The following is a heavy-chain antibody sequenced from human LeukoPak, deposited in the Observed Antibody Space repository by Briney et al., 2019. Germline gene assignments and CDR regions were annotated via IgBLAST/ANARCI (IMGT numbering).Heavy chain of an antibody. V-gene: IGHV3-48*03. J-gene: IGHJ5*02. CDR2: ISPSGGTI. D-gene: IGHD2-2*01. CDR3: VRVRYCSSTNCHGGWFDP. Sequence: QPEGSLRLSCAASGFAFSNYEMNWVRQAPGKGLEWVSYISPSGGTITHADSVKGRFTISRDNAKNSLYLQMNSLGAEDTAVYYCVRVRYCSSTNCHGGWFDPWGQGTLVTVSS. CDR1: GFAFSNYE.